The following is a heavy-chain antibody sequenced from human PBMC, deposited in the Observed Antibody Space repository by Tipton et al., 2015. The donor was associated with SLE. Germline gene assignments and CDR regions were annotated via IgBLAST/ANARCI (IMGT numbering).Heavy chain of an antibody. D-gene: IGHD3-22*01. J-gene: IGHJ6*03. CDR2: MYYSGST. CDR3: ARGEVVITSAQGYYYYMDV. V-gene: IGHV4-39*07. CDR1: GGSISSSSYY. Sequence: TLSLTCTVSGGSISSSSYYWGWIRQPPGKGLEWFGSMYYSGSTYYNPSLKSRVTISVDTSKNQFSLKLNSVTAADTAVYYCARGEVVITSAQGYYYYMDVWRKGTTVTVSS.